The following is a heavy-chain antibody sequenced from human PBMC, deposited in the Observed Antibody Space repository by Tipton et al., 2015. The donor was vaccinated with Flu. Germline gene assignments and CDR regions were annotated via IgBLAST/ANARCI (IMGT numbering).Heavy chain of an antibody. J-gene: IGHJ4*02. CDR3: VRTKDGYTLSNSVY. D-gene: IGHD5-24*01. CDR1: GASLRSSSYY. Sequence: TLSLTCTVSGASLRSSSYYWGWIRQPQGKGLEWIGSFYYDVGTYYNPSLNSRVTISVDESKNQFSLRLTSVTAADTAVYYCVRTKDGYTLSNSVYWGQGTLVTVSS. V-gene: IGHV4-39*07. CDR2: FYYDVGT.